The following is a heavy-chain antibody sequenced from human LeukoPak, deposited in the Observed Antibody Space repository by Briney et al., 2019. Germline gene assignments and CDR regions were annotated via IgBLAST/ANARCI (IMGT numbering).Heavy chain of an antibody. CDR1: GYSFTSYW. J-gene: IGHJ3*02. D-gene: IGHD3-10*01. CDR2: IYPGDSDT. Sequence: GGSLKISCKGSGYSFTSYWIGWVRQMPGKGLEWMGIIYPGDSDTRYSPSFQGQVTISADKSISTAYLQWSSLKASDTAMYYCASLGSGSYYPFDAFDIWGQGTMVTVSS. V-gene: IGHV5-51*01. CDR3: ASLGSGSYYPFDAFDI.